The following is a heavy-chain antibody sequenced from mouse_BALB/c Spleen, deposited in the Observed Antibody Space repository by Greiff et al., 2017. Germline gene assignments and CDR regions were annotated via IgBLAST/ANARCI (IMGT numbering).Heavy chain of an antibody. CDR2: ISSGSSTI. CDR1: GFTFSSFG. Sequence: EVKVVESGGGLVQPGGSRKLSCAASGFTFSSFGMHWVRQAPEKGLEWVAYISSGSSTIYYADTVKGRFTISRDNPKNTLFLQMTSLRSEDTAMYYCALTFYAMDYWGQGTSVTVSS. V-gene: IGHV5-17*02. CDR3: ALTFYAMDY. J-gene: IGHJ4*01.